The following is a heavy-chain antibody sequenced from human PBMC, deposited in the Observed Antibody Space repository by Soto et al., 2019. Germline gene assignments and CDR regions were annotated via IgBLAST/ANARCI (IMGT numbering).Heavy chain of an antibody. Sequence: QVQLVESGGGVVQPGRSLRLSCAASGFTFSSYGMHWVRQAPGKGLEWVVVISYDGSNKYYADSVKGRFTISRDNSKNTLYLRMNSLRAEDTAVYYCAKSPYCSGGSCYPSDYWGQGTLVTVSS. CDR2: ISYDGSNK. D-gene: IGHD2-15*01. CDR1: GFTFSSYG. V-gene: IGHV3-30*18. CDR3: AKSPYCSGGSCYPSDY. J-gene: IGHJ4*02.